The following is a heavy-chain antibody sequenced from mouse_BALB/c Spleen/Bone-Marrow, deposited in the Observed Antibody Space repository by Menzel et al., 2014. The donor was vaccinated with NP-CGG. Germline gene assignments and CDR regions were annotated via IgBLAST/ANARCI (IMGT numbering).Heavy chain of an antibody. V-gene: IGHV5-6-3*01. D-gene: IGHD2-1*01. J-gene: IGHJ2*01. CDR2: INSNGGST. CDR1: GFTFSSYG. Sequence: EVQGVESGGGLVQPGGSLKLSCAASGFTFSSYGMSWVRQTPDKRLELVASINSNGGSTYYPDCVKGRFTISRDNAKNTLSLQMSSLKSEDTAMYYCARGNYGNYVDYFDYWGQGTTLTVSS. CDR3: ARGNYGNYVDYFDY.